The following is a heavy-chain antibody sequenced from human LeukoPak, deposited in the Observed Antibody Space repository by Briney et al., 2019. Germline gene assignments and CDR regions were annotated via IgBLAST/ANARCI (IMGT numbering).Heavy chain of an antibody. Sequence: AGSRRLSCAASGFTFSRYSMNWVRQAPGKGLEWVSYIGSSGSTIYYADSVKGRFTISRDNAKNSLYLQMNSLRDEDTAVYYCARLWGYCSGGSCYSTPYWGQGTLVTVSS. J-gene: IGHJ4*02. CDR2: IGSSGSTI. CDR1: GFTFSRYS. D-gene: IGHD2-15*01. CDR3: ARLWGYCSGGSCYSTPY. V-gene: IGHV3-48*02.